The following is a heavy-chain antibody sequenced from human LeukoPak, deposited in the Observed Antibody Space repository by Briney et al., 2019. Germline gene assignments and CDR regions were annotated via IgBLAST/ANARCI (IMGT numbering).Heavy chain of an antibody. CDR2: IYPGGDT. D-gene: IGHD3-16*02. J-gene: IGHJ4*02. CDR3: ARVMGESALYDPFDY. V-gene: IGHV3-53*01. Sequence: GGSLRLSCAASGFTFSSYWMSWVRQAPGKGLEWVSLIYPGGDTHYADSVKGRFIISRDNSKNTLYLQMNSLRVEDTAVYYCARVMGESALYDPFDYWGQGTLVTVSS. CDR1: GFTFSSYW.